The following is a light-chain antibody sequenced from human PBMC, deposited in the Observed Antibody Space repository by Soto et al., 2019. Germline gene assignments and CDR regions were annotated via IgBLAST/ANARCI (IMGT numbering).Light chain of an antibody. CDR2: GAS. J-gene: IGKJ1*01. CDR3: QQYGSFRA. Sequence: EIVLTQSPGTLALSPGERATLSCRASQSVSSSYLAWYQQKPGQAPRLLIYGASSRATGIPDRFSGSGSGTDFTLTISRLEPEDFAVYYCQQYGSFRAFGQGTKVES. CDR1: QSVSSSY. V-gene: IGKV3-20*01.